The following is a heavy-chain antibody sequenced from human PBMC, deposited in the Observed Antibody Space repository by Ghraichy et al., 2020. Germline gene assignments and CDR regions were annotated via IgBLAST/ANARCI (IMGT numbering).Heavy chain of an antibody. V-gene: IGHV4-59*01. J-gene: IGHJ4*02. CDR2: IYYSGST. Sequence: SETLSLTCTVTSGSISGYHWSWVRHPPGKGLEWIGYIYYSGSTNYNPSLKNRVTISVDTSKNQFSLKLSSVTAADTAVYYCAREGNYYDSSGYSNAFFDYWGQVTLVTVSS. D-gene: IGHD3-22*01. CDR1: SGSISGYH. CDR3: AREGNYYDSSGYSNAFFDY.